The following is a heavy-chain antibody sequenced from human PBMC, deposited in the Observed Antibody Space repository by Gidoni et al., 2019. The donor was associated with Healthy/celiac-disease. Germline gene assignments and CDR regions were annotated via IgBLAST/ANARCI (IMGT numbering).Heavy chain of an antibody. D-gene: IGHD3-22*01. V-gene: IGHV6-1*01. CDR2: TYYRSKWYN. CDR1: GDSVASTSAA. Sequence: QVQLQQSGPGLVKPWQTLALTCAISGDSVASTSAAWNWIRPSPSRGLEWLGRTYYRSKWYNDYAVSVKSRITINPDTSKNQFSLQLNSVTPEDTAVYYCASSNYYDSSDDAFDIWGQGTMVTVSS. J-gene: IGHJ3*02. CDR3: ASSNYYDSSDDAFDI.